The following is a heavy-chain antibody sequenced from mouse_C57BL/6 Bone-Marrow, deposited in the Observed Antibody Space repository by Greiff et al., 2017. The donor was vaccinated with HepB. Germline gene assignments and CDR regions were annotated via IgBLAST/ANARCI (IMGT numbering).Heavy chain of an antibody. CDR2: IYPRSGNT. CDR1: GYTFTSYG. D-gene: IGHD2-1*01. J-gene: IGHJ2*01. Sequence: QVQLQQSGAELARPGASVKLSCKASGYTFTSYGISWVKQRTGQGLEWIGEIYPRSGNTYYNEKFKGKATLTADKSSSTAYMELRSLTSEDSAVYFCARVPSYYGTYGGQGTTLTVSS. CDR3: ARVPSYYGTY. V-gene: IGHV1-81*01.